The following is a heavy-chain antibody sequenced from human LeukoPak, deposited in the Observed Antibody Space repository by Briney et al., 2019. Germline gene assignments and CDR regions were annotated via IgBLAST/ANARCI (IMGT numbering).Heavy chain of an antibody. Sequence: ASVKVSCKASGYTFTSYGISWVRQAPGQGLEWMGGIIPIFGTANYAQKFQGRVTITTDESTSTAYMELSSLRSEDTAVYYCAREAYLSISDHAFDIWGQGTMVTVSS. J-gene: IGHJ3*02. CDR3: AREAYLSISDHAFDI. CDR2: IIPIFGTA. V-gene: IGHV1-69*05. D-gene: IGHD6-6*01. CDR1: GYTFTSYG.